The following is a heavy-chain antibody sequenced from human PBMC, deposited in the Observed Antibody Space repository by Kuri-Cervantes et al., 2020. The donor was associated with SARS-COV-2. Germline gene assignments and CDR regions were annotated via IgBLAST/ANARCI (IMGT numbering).Heavy chain of an antibody. V-gene: IGHV3-73*01. CDR2: IRSKANSYAT. D-gene: IGHD2-2*01. Sequence: GESLKISCAASGFTFSGSAMHWVRQASGKGLEWVGRIRSKANSYATAYAASVKGRFTIYRDDSKNKAYLQMNSLKTEDTAVYYCTRGTSQTYYYYYYMDVWGKGTTVTVSS. CDR1: GFTFSGSA. CDR3: TRGTSQTYYYYYYMDV. J-gene: IGHJ6*03.